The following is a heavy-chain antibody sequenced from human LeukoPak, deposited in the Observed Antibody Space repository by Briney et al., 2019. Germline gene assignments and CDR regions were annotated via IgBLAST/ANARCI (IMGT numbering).Heavy chain of an antibody. CDR2: ISSSSSHT. CDR3: AKLILISADV. D-gene: IGHD3-22*01. J-gene: IGHJ4*02. V-gene: IGHV3-21*01. Sequence: PGGSLRLSCAASGFTFSSYWMSWVRQAPGKGLEWVSSISSSSSHTYYADSVKGRFTISRDNAKNAVYLQMNSLTADDTAVYYCAKLILISADVWGQGTLVSVSS. CDR1: GFTFSSYW.